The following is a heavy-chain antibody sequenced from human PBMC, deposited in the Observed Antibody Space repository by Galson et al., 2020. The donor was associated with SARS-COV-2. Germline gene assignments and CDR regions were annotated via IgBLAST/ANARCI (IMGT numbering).Heavy chain of an antibody. CDR3: ARGDPYDRFAAAPLDY. CDR2: ISYDGSTE. V-gene: IGHV3-30*03. Sequence: GGSLRLSCAASGFTLRNYGLHWVRQAPGKGLEWVAVISYDGSTEYYADSVKGRFTISRDNFRRTLYLQMNGLRAEDTAVYYCARGDPYDRFAAAPLDYWGQGTLVTVSS. D-gene: IGHD3-22*01. CDR1: GFTLRNYG. J-gene: IGHJ4*02.